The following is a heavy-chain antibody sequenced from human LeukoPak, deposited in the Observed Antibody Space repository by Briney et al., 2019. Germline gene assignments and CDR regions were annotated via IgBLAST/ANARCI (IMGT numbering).Heavy chain of an antibody. CDR2: ITGRGAST. J-gene: IGHJ4*02. CDR3: AARTVTVSFDY. V-gene: IGHV3-23*01. Sequence: PGGSLRLSCAASGFTFSSYAMSWVRQAPGKGLEWVSAITGRGASTYYADSVKGRFTISRDNSKNTLYLQMNSLRAEDTAVYYCAARTVTVSFDYWGQGTLVTVSS. D-gene: IGHD4-11*01. CDR1: GFTFSSYA.